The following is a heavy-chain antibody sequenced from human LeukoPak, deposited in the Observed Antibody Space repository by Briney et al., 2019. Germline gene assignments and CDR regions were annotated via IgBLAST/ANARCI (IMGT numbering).Heavy chain of an antibody. D-gene: IGHD1-26*01. V-gene: IGHV3-53*04. CDR2: IYSGGSS. CDR1: GFTVSSSY. J-gene: IGHJ4*02. Sequence: GGSLRLSCAASGFTVSSSYMSWVRQAPGKGLEGVSVIYSGGSSYYADSVKGRFTISRHSSKNTLYLQMNSLRAEDTAVYYCARASGSFYLLDYWGQGTLVTVSS. CDR3: ARASGSFYLLDY.